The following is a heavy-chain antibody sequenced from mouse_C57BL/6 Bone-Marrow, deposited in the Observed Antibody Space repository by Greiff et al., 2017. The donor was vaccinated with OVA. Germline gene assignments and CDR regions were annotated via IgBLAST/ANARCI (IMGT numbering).Heavy chain of an antibody. CDR3: GRFPFYYGRAWFAY. Sequence: QVQLQQSGAELVKPGASVKLSCKASGYTFTSYWMHWVKQRPGQGLEWIGYINPSSGYTKYNQKFKDKATLTADKSSSTAYMQVSSLTYEDSAVYYCGRFPFYYGRAWFAYWGQGTLVTVSA. D-gene: IGHD1-1*01. CDR2: INPSSGYT. CDR1: GYTFTSYW. J-gene: IGHJ3*01. V-gene: IGHV1-7*01.